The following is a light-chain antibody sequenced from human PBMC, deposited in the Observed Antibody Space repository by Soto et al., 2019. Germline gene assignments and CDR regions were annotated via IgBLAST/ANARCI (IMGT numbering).Light chain of an antibody. CDR3: SSYTGSSTLV. CDR1: RGDVGGYNY. Sequence: QSALTQPASVSGSLGQSITISCTGTRGDVGGYNYVSWYQQQPGQAPKLMIYEVSFRPSGVSIRFSGSKSGNTASLTISGLQAEDEADYYCSSYTGSSTLVFGGGTKLTVL. CDR2: EVS. J-gene: IGLJ2*01. V-gene: IGLV2-14*01.